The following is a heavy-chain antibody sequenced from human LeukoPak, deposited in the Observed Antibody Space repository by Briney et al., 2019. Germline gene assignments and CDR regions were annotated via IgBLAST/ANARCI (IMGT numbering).Heavy chain of an antibody. J-gene: IGHJ4*02. Sequence: SETLSLTCTVSGGSISSSSYYWGWIRQPPGKGLEWIGSIYYSGSTYYNPSLKSRVTISVDTSKNQFSLKLSSVTAADTAVYYCARGSSSWNQWGQGTLVTVSS. D-gene: IGHD6-13*01. CDR2: IYYSGST. V-gene: IGHV4-39*07. CDR3: ARGSSSWNQ. CDR1: GGSISSSSYY.